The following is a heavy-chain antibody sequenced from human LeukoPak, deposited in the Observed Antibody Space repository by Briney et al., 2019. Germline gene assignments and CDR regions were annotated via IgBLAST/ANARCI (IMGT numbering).Heavy chain of an antibody. D-gene: IGHD2-15*01. J-gene: IGHJ6*03. CDR2: INWNGGST. CDR3: ARGGAHCSGGSCYSENYYMDV. CDR1: GFTFDDYG. V-gene: IGHV3-20*04. Sequence: GGSLRLSCAASGFTFDDYGMSWVRQAPGKGLEWVSGINWNGGSTGYADSVKGRFTISRDNAKSSLYLQMNSLRAEDTALYYCARGGAHCSGGSCYSENYYMDVWGKGTTVTVSS.